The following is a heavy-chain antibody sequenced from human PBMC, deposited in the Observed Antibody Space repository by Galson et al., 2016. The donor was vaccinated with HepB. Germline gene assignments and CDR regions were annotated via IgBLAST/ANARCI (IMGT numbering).Heavy chain of an antibody. CDR3: ARAGSSYGILDY. CDR2: IKQDGSEI. Sequence: SLRLSCAASGFPFSSYWMSWVRQAPGKGLEXVANIKQDGSEIYYVDSAKGRFTISRDNAKNSLYLQMNSLRAEDTAVYYCARAGSSYGILDYWGQGTLVTVAS. J-gene: IGHJ4*02. V-gene: IGHV3-7*01. D-gene: IGHD5-18*01. CDR1: GFPFSSYW.